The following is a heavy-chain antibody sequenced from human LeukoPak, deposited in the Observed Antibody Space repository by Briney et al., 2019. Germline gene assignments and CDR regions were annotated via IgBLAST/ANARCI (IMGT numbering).Heavy chain of an antibody. D-gene: IGHD2-15*01. CDR1: GYTFTGYY. V-gene: IGHV1-2*02. J-gene: IGHJ4*02. CDR3: ARDLRTIVVVVAATRVPGY. Sequence: ASVKVSCKASGYTFTGYYMHWVRQAPGQGLEWMGWINPNSGGTNYAQKFQGRVTMTRDTSISIAYMELSRLRSDDTAVYYCARDLRTIVVVVAATRVPGYWGQGTLVTVSS. CDR2: INPNSGGT.